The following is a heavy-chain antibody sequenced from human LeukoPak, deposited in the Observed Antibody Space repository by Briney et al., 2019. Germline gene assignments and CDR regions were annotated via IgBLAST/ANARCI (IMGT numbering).Heavy chain of an antibody. V-gene: IGHV3-30*04. J-gene: IGHJ4*02. D-gene: IGHD5-18*01. CDR1: GFTFSSYA. Sequence: GGSLRLSCAASGFTFSSYAMHWVRQAPGKGLEWVAAISYDGRHKYYVDSVKGRFTISRDNSKNTLYLQMNSLRAEDTAVYYCARSVDTAMVPHFDCWGQGTLVTVSS. CDR3: ARSVDTAMVPHFDC. CDR2: ISYDGRHK.